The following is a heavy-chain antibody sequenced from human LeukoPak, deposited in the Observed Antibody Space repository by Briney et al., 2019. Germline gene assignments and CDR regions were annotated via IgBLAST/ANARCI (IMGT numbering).Heavy chain of an antibody. J-gene: IGHJ4*02. CDR2: ISWNSGSI. CDR1: GFTFDDYA. V-gene: IGHV3-9*01. CDR3: ASRPYDSSGYMNY. D-gene: IGHD3-22*01. Sequence: GGSLRLSCAASGFTFDDYAMHWVRQAPGKGLEWVSGISWNSGSIGYADSVKGRFTISRDNAKNSLYLQMNSLRAEDTAVYYCASRPYDSSGYMNYWGQGTLVTVSS.